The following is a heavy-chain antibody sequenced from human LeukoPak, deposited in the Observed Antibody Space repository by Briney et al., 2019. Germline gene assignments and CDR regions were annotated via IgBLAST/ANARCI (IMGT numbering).Heavy chain of an antibody. D-gene: IGHD5-18*01. CDR3: ARVRQLWPTADDY. V-gene: IGHV4-34*01. CDR2: INHSGST. Sequence: GSLRLSCAASGFTVSSNYMSWVRQPPGKGLEWIGEINHSGSTNYNPSLKSRVTISVDTSKNQFSLKLSSVTAADTAVYYCARVRQLWPTADDYWGQGTLVTVSS. J-gene: IGHJ4*02. CDR1: GFTVSSNY.